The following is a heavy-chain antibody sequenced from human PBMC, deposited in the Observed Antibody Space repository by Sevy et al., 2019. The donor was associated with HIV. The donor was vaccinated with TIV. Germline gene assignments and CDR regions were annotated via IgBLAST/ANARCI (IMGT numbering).Heavy chain of an antibody. D-gene: IGHD2-15*01. CDR3: ASDRIADIVVVLPTFDY. Sequence: GGSLRLSCAASGFTFSSYAMHWVRQAPGKGLEWVAVMSFDGSNKYYADSVKGRFTISRDNSKKTLYLQMNSLRTEDTAVYYCASDRIADIVVVLPTFDYWGQGTLVTVSS. J-gene: IGHJ4*02. V-gene: IGHV3-30*04. CDR1: GFTFSSYA. CDR2: MSFDGSNK.